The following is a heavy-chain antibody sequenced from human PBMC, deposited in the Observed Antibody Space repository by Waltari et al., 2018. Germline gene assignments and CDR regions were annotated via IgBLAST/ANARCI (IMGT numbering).Heavy chain of an antibody. J-gene: IGHJ4*02. Sequence: QVQLVESGGGVVQPGRSLRLSCAASGFTFSSYGMHWVRKAPGKGLEWVAVIWYDGSKKDYAESVKGRFTISRDNSKNTLYLQMNSLRAEDTAVYYCARGYYYDSSGYYGSFDYWGQGTLVTVSS. CDR2: IWYDGSKK. V-gene: IGHV3-33*01. CDR1: GFTFSSYG. D-gene: IGHD3-22*01. CDR3: ARGYYYDSSGYYGSFDY.